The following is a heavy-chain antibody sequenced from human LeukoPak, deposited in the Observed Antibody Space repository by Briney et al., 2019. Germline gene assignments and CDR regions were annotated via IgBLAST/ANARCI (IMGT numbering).Heavy chain of an antibody. D-gene: IGHD1-26*01. CDR3: ARDGELLGYNYMDV. Sequence: ASVKVSCKASGYTFTGSYMHWVRQAPGQGREWMGWINPNSGGTNYGQKFQGRVTMTRDTSISTAYMELSRLRSDDTAVYYCARDGELLGYNYMDVWGKGTTVTVSS. J-gene: IGHJ6*03. V-gene: IGHV1-2*02. CDR2: INPNSGGT. CDR1: GYTFTGSY.